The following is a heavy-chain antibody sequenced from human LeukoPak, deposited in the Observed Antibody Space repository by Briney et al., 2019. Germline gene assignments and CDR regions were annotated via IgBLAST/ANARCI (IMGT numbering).Heavy chain of an antibody. Sequence: GGSLILSCVASGFSFSGYGMHWVRQAPGKGLEWVALIWYDGSNKYYADSVKGRFIISRDNSKNTLYLQMNSLRGEDTAVYYCAKYEAAAGTEGGDYWGQGTLVTVSS. CDR1: GFSFSGYG. D-gene: IGHD6-13*01. CDR2: IWYDGSNK. V-gene: IGHV3-33*06. J-gene: IGHJ4*02. CDR3: AKYEAAAGTEGGDY.